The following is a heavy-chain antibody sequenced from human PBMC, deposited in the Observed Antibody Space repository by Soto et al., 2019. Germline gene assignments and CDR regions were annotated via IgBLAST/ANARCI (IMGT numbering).Heavy chain of an antibody. CDR1: GGTFSSYA. Sequence: QVQLVQSGAEVKKPGSSVKVSCKASGGTFSSYAISWVRQAPGQGLEWMGGIIPIFGTANYAQKFQGRVTITADESTSTAYMELSRLRSEDTAVYYCATGKDIVVVPAATNYYYYGMDVWGQGTTVTVSS. J-gene: IGHJ6*02. CDR3: ATGKDIVVVPAATNYYYYGMDV. D-gene: IGHD2-2*01. V-gene: IGHV1-69*01. CDR2: IIPIFGTA.